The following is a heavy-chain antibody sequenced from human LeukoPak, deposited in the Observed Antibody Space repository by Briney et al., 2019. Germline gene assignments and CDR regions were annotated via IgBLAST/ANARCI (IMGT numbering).Heavy chain of an antibody. J-gene: IGHJ5*02. D-gene: IGHD2-15*01. CDR3: ARGPPEYCSGGSCYSGRNWIDP. CDR2: INPNSGDA. V-gene: IGHV1-2*02. CDR1: GYIFTGYY. Sequence: ASVKVSCKTSGYIFTGYYMHWVRQAPGQGLEWMGWINPNSGDADYAQKLQGRVTMTRDTSISTAYMALSRLKSDDTAVYYCARGPPEYCSGGSCYSGRNWIDPWGQGTLVTVSS.